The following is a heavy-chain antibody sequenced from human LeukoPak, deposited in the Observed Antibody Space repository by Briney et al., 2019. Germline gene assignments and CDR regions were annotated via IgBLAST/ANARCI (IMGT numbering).Heavy chain of an antibody. Sequence: ASVKVSCKASGYSFSTHWMHWVRQAPGQGLEWMGIINPSGGFTSYAQKLQGRVTMTTDTSTSTAYMQLRSLRSDDTAVYYCARDGRQRYFDWLLWDYWGQGTLVTVSS. V-gene: IGHV1-46*01. CDR2: INPSGGFT. J-gene: IGHJ4*02. CDR1: GYSFSTHW. CDR3: ARDGRQRYFDWLLWDY. D-gene: IGHD3-9*01.